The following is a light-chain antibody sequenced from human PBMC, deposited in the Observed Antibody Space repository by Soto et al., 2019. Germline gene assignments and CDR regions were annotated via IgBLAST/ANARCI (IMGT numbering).Light chain of an antibody. CDR3: SSYTSSSTVV. CDR2: DVS. V-gene: IGLV2-14*01. Sequence: QSALTQPASVSGSPGQSITISCTGTSSDVGGYNYVSWYQQHPGKAPKLMIYDVSNRPSGVSNRFSGSKSGNTASLTISGLEAEDEDDYCCSSYTSSSTVVFGAGTKLTVL. J-gene: IGLJ2*01. CDR1: SSDVGGYNY.